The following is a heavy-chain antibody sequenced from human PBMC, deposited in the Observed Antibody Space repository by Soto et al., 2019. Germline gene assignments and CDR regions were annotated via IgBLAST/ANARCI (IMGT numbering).Heavy chain of an antibody. D-gene: IGHD3-22*01. Sequence: SETLSLTCAVYGGSFSGYYWTWIRQPPGTGLKWIGEINHSGSTNYNPSLKSRVTISVDRSKNQFSLKLSSVTAADTAVYYCARGGVDYYDSSGYYFSPYYFDYWGQGTLVTVSS. CDR1: GGSFSGYY. CDR2: INHSGST. J-gene: IGHJ4*02. CDR3: ARGGVDYYDSSGYYFSPYYFDY. V-gene: IGHV4-34*01.